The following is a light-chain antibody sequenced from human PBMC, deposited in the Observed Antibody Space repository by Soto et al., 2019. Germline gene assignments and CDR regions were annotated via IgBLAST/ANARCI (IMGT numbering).Light chain of an antibody. CDR2: DVS. J-gene: IGLJ2*01. V-gene: IGLV2-8*01. Sequence: QSALTQPPSASGSPGQSVTISCTGTSSDVGGYNYVSWYQHHPGKAPKLMIYDVSQRPSGVPDRFSGSKSGNTASLTVFGLQDEDDCYYCCNSCGSSHSFGILGGGTKLTVL. CDR1: SSDVGGYNY. CDR3: NSCGSSHSFGI.